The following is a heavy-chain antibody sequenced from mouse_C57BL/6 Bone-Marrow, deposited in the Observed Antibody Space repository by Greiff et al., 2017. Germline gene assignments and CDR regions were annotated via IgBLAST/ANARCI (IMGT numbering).Heavy chain of an antibody. CDR2: IYPRSGNT. CDR1: GYTFTSYG. D-gene: IGHD1-3*01. CDR3: ASNYWFAY. J-gene: IGHJ3*01. Sequence: QVQLQQSGAELARPGASVKLSCKASGYTFTSYGISWVKQRTGQGLEWIGEIYPRSGNTYYNEKFKGKATLTADKSASTAYMELRSLTSEDSAVYFFASNYWFAYWGQGTLVTVSA. V-gene: IGHV1-81*01.